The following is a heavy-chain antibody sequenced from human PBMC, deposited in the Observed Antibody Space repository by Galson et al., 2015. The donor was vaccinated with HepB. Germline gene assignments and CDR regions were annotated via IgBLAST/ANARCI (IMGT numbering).Heavy chain of an antibody. CDR1: EFTFSTSG. D-gene: IGHD3-22*01. Sequence: SLRLSCAASEFTFSTSGMHWVRQAPGKGLEWVAVISYDGRNKHYADSVKGRFTISRDNSKNTVYLQMNSLRSEDTTVYHCARGYDGNGNYGFDHWGQGTLVTVSS. V-gene: IGHV3-30*03. CDR3: ARGYDGNGNYGFDH. J-gene: IGHJ4*02. CDR2: ISYDGRNK.